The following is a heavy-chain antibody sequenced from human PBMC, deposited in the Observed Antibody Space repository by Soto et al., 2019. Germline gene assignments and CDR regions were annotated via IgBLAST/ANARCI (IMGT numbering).Heavy chain of an antibody. CDR2: IYYSGST. CDR3: ARDRGSHYYDSSGSYYFDY. V-gene: IGHV4-31*03. D-gene: IGHD3-22*01. CDR1: GGSISSGGYY. J-gene: IGHJ4*02. Sequence: SETLSLTCTVSGGSISSGGYYWSWIRQHPWKGLEWIGYIYYSGSTYYNPSLKSRVTISVDTSKNQFSLKLSSVTAADTAVYYCARDRGSHYYDSSGSYYFDYWGQGXLVTVYS.